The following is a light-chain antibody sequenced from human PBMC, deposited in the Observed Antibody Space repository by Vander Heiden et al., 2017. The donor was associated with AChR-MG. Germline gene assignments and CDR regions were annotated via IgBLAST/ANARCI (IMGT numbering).Light chain of an antibody. CDR3: SSYTTSSTV. V-gene: IGLV2-14*03. CDR1: SSDVGGYNY. CDR2: DVS. Sequence: QSALTQPAPVSGSPGQSITISCTGTSSDVGGYNYVSWYQQHPGKAPKLMIYDVSNRPSGVSDRFSGSKSDNTASLTISGLQAEDEADYYCSSYTTSSTVFGGGTKLTVL. J-gene: IGLJ2*01.